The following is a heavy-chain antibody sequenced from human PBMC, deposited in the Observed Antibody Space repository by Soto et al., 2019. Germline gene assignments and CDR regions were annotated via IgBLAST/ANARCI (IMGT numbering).Heavy chain of an antibody. CDR1: GYSFTSYW. V-gene: IGHV5-10-1*01. CDR3: ARHVMTVLGITPAFDT. Sequence: ESLKISCKGSGYSFTSYWITWVRQMPGKGLEWMGRIDPSDSYATYSPSFQGHVTMSADKSINTAYLQWNSLKASDTAIYYCARHVMTVLGITPAFDTWGQGTMVAVAS. J-gene: IGHJ3*02. CDR2: IDPSDSYA. D-gene: IGHD2-8*01.